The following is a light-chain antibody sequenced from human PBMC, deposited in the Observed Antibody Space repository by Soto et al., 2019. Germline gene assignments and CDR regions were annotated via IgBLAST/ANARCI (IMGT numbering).Light chain of an antibody. J-gene: IGKJ1*01. CDR2: DAS. CDR3: QQRSTWPRT. V-gene: IGKV3-11*01. CDR1: QSISSY. Sequence: EIVLTQSPATLSLSPGERATLSCRASQSISSYLAWYQQKPGQAPRLLMYDASNRATGIPARFSGSGSGTDFTLTTSSLEPEDLAVYYCQQRSTWPRTFGQGTKVEIK.